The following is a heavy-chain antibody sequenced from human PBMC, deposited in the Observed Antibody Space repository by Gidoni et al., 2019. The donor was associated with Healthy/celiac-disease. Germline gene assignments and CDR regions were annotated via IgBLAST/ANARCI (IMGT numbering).Heavy chain of an antibody. V-gene: IGHV1-24*01. Sequence: VPLVQSGAEVKKPGASVKVSFQVSGYPLTELSMHWVRQAPGKGLEWMGGFDPEDGETIYAQKFQGRVTMTEDTSTDTAYMELSSLRSEDTAVYYCATRMVAARVAAFDIWGQGTMVTVSS. CDR3: ATRMVAARVAAFDI. D-gene: IGHD2-15*01. J-gene: IGHJ3*02. CDR1: GYPLTELS. CDR2: FDPEDGET.